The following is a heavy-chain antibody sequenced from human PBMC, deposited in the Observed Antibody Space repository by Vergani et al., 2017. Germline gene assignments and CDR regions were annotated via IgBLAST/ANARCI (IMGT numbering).Heavy chain of an antibody. Sequence: EVQLVQSGAEVKKPGESLKISCKGSGYSFTSYWIGWVRQMPGKGLEWMGIIYPGDSDTRYSPSFQGQVTISADKSISTAYLQWSSLKASDTAMYYCARHENDYDSSGYRVSWWELGAFDIWGQGTMVTVSS. J-gene: IGHJ3*02. CDR3: ARHENDYDSSGYRVSWWELGAFDI. V-gene: IGHV5-51*01. CDR1: GYSFTSYW. D-gene: IGHD3-22*01. CDR2: IYPGDSDT.